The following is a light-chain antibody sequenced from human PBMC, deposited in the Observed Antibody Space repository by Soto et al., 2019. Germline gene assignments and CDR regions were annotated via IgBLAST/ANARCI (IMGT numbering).Light chain of an antibody. V-gene: IGLV2-11*01. CDR1: SSDVGGYNV. J-gene: IGLJ2*01. CDR2: DVT. CDR3: CSYAASNTLL. Sequence: QSALTQPRSVSGSPGQSVTISCTGTSSDVGGYNVVSWYQQHPGKAPKLMIYDVTERPSGVPDRFSGSKSGNTASLTISGLQAEDEADYYCCSYAASNTLLFGGGTKLTVL.